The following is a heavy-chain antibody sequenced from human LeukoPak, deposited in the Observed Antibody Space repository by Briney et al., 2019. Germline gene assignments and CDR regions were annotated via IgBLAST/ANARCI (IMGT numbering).Heavy chain of an antibody. CDR1: GYSFTSYW. J-gene: IGHJ6*03. Sequence: GESVKISCKGSGYSFTSYWIGWVRQMPGKGLEWMGIIYPGDSDTRYSPSFQGQVTISADKSISTAYLQWSSLKASDTARYYCVRLAYYYDSSGYYPRYYYYYMDVWGKGTTVTVSS. CDR2: IYPGDSDT. V-gene: IGHV5-51*01. CDR3: VRLAYYYDSSGYYPRYYYYYMDV. D-gene: IGHD3-22*01.